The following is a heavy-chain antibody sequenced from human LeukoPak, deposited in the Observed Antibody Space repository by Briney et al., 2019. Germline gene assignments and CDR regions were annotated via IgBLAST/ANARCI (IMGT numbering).Heavy chain of an antibody. V-gene: IGHV4-30-4*01. CDR2: IYYSGST. Sequence: SQTLSLTCTVSGGSISSGDYYWSWIRQPPGKGLEWIGYIYYSGSTYYNPSLKSRVTISIQTSKNQFSLKLTSVTAADTAVYYCARLSKWGSSWYFDYWGQGTLVTVSS. CDR3: ARLSKWGSSWYFDY. CDR1: GGSISSGDYY. D-gene: IGHD6-13*01. J-gene: IGHJ4*02.